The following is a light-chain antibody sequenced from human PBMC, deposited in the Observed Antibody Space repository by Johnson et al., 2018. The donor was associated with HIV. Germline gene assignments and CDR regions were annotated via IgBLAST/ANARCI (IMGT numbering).Light chain of an antibody. CDR3: GTWDSSLSAGV. CDR1: SSNIGNNY. V-gene: IGLV1-51*02. Sequence: QSVLTQPPSVSAAPGQKVTISCSGSSSNIGNNYVSWYQQLPGTAPKLLIYENNKRPSGIPGRFSGSKSGTSATLGITGLQTVDEADYYCGTWDSSLSAGVFGTGTKVTVL. CDR2: ENN. J-gene: IGLJ1*01.